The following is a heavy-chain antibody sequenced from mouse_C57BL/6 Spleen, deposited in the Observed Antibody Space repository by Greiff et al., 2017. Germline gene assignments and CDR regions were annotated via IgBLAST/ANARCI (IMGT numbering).Heavy chain of an antibody. V-gene: IGHV1-72*01. CDR3: AREEGWLVPFGY. CDR1: GYTFTSYW. J-gene: IGHJ2*01. Sequence: QVQLQQPGAELVKPGASVKLSCKASGYTFTSYWMHWVKQRPGRGLEWIGRIDPNSGGTKYNEKFKSKATLTVDKPSSTAYVQLSSLTSEDSAVYCCAREEGWLVPFGYWGQGTTLTVSS. CDR2: IDPNSGGT. D-gene: IGHD2-3*01.